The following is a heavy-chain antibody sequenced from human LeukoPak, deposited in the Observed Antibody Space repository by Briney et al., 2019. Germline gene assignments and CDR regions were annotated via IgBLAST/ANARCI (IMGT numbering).Heavy chain of an antibody. CDR1: GFTFSSYG. CDR2: ISYDGSNK. V-gene: IGHV3-30*18. J-gene: IGHJ3*02. CDR3: AKQRYCGSTSCYDAFDI. D-gene: IGHD2-2*01. Sequence: GRSLRLSCAASGFTFSSYGMHWVRQAPGKGLEWVAVISYDGSNKYYADSVKGRFTISRDNSKNTLYLQMNSLRAEDTAVYYCAKQRYCGSTSCYDAFDIWGQGTMVTVSS.